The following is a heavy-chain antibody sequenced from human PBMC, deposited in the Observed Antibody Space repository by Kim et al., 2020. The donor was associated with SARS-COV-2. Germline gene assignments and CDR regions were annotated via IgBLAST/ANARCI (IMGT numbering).Heavy chain of an antibody. CDR3: ASGYCSGGSCLYYYYGMDV. D-gene: IGHD2-15*01. J-gene: IGHJ6*02. Sequence: SVKVSCKASGGTFSSYTISWVRQAPGQGLEWMGRIIPILGIANYAQKFQGRVTITADKSTSTAYMELSSLRSEDTAVYYCASGYCSGGSCLYYYYGMDVWGQGTTVTVSS. CDR2: IIPILGIA. CDR1: GGTFSSYT. V-gene: IGHV1-69*02.